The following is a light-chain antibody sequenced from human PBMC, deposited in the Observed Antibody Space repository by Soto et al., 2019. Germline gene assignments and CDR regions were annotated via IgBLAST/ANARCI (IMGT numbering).Light chain of an antibody. CDR1: QSVSTY. CDR2: GVS. CDR3: QHTYIVPYT. J-gene: IGKJ2*01. Sequence: EIQMTQSPSSRSASVGDRVTITCRASQSVSTYLNWYSQKSGGAPKLLIHGVSKLENGTPSRFSGSGLETDFTLTINTRQHEDFAVYFRQHTYIVPYTFGQGTNVDIK. V-gene: IGKV1-39*01.